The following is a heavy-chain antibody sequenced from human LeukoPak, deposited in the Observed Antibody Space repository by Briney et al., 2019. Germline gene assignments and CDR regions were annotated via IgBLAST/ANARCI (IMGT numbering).Heavy chain of an antibody. Sequence: PSETLSLTCAVYGGSFSGYYWSWIRQPPGKGLEWIGEINHSGSTNYNPSLKSRVTISVDTSKNQFSLKLSSVTAADTAVYYCARGHSGSLSQNLDYWGQGTLVTVSS. CDR3: ARGHSGSLSQNLDY. J-gene: IGHJ4*02. V-gene: IGHV4-34*01. CDR1: GGSFSGYY. D-gene: IGHD3-22*01. CDR2: INHSGST.